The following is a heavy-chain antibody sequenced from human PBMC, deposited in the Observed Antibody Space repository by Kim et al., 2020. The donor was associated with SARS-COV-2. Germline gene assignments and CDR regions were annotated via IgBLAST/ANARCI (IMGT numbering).Heavy chain of an antibody. CDR3: ARRGGYCSSTSCYDPLLFDY. D-gene: IGHD2-2*01. CDR2: IYPGDSDT. CDR1: GYSFTSYW. J-gene: IGHJ4*02. V-gene: IGHV5-51*01. Sequence: GESLKISCKGSGYSFTSYWIGWVRQMPGKGLEWMGIIYPGDSDTRYSPSFQGQVTISADKSISTAYLQWSSLKASDTAMYYCARRGGYCSSTSCYDPLLFDYWGQGTLVTVSS.